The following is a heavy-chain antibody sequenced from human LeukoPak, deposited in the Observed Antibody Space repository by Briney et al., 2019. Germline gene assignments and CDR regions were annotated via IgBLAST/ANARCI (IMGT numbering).Heavy chain of an antibody. D-gene: IGHD4-17*01. CDR2: IYYSGNT. CDR1: GGSISSSSYY. V-gene: IGHV4-39*01. CDR3: ARPDRGTVTTVDY. Sequence: SETLSLTCTVSGGSISSSSYYWGWIRQPPGKGLEWIGSIYYSGNTYYNPSLKSRVTISVDTSKNQFSLKLSSVTAADTAVYYYARPDRGTVTTVDYWGQGTLVTVSS. J-gene: IGHJ4*02.